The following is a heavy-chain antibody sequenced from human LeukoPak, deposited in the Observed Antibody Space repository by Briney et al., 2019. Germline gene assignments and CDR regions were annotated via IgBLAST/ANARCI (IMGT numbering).Heavy chain of an antibody. Sequence: GGSLRLSCAAPGFTFSNYAMSWVRQVPGRGLEWVSTISSRGDSTYDADSVKGRFTISRDNSKNSLYLQMNSVRAEDTAVYYCARAAAAGTTYYYYYMDVWGKGTTVTVSS. CDR2: ISSRGDST. D-gene: IGHD6-13*01. V-gene: IGHV3-23*01. CDR3: ARAAAAGTTYYYYYMDV. CDR1: GFTFSNYA. J-gene: IGHJ6*03.